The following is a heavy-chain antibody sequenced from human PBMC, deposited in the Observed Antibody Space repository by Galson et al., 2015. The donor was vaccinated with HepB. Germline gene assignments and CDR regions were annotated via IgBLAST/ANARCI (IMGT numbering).Heavy chain of an antibody. CDR3: TRADVVTEYFSGL. CDR1: GFSISNYE. D-gene: IGHD3-9*01. J-gene: IGHJ4*02. Sequence: SLRLSCAASGFSISNYELHWVRQAPGKGLEWISYISTNGGVVSNADTAKGRFTVSRDNAKKSLYLHMTSLRAEDTAVYYCTRADVVTEYFSGLWGQGTLVTVSS. V-gene: IGHV3-48*03. CDR2: ISTNGGVV.